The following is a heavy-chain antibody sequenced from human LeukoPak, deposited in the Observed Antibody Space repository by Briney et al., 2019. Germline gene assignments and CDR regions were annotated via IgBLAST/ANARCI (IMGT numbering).Heavy chain of an antibody. D-gene: IGHD1-1*01. Sequence: GESLKISCKGSGYSFTNYWIGWVRQMPGKGLEWMGIIYPGDSDTRYSPSFQGQVSISADKSISTAYLQWSSLKASDSAIYYCARPATTGTLPFEYWGQGTLVTVSS. CDR2: IYPGDSDT. V-gene: IGHV5-51*01. CDR3: ARPATTGTLPFEY. CDR1: GYSFTNYW. J-gene: IGHJ4*02.